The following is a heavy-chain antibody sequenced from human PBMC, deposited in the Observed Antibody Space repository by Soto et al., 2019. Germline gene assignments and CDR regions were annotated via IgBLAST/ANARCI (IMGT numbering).Heavy chain of an antibody. J-gene: IGHJ4*02. CDR3: ARSYGSGSLGWDY. V-gene: IGHV1-46*01. CDR1: GYTFTSYY. CDR2: INPSGGST. Sequence: QVQLVQSGAEVKKPWASVKVSCKASGYTFTSYYMHWVRQAPGQGREWMGIINPSGGSTSYAQKFQGRVTMPRDRSTSTVYMELSSLRSEDTAVYYCARSYGSGSLGWDYWGQGTLVTVSS. D-gene: IGHD3-10*01.